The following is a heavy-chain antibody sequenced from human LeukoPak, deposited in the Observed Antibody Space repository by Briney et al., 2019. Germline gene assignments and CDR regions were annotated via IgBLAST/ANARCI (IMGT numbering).Heavy chain of an antibody. D-gene: IGHD5-18*01. Sequence: GASVKVYCKASGGTFSSYAISWVRQAPGQGLEWMGGIIPILGTANYAQKFQGRVTITADESTSTAYMELSSLRSEDTAVYYCATKRGYSYGSPHWGQGTLVTVSS. J-gene: IGHJ4*02. CDR1: GGTFSSYA. CDR2: IIPILGTA. CDR3: ATKRGYSYGSPH. V-gene: IGHV1-69*13.